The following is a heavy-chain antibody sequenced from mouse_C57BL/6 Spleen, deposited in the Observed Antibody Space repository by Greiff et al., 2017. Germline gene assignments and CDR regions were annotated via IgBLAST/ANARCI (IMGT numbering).Heavy chain of an antibody. CDR1: GYAFTNYL. Sequence: VKLQQSGAELVRPGTSVKVSCKASGYAFTNYLIEWVKQRPGQGLEWIGVINPGSGGTNYNEKFKGKATLTADKSSSTAYMQLSSLTSEDSAVYFCARASGPYFDYWGQGTTLTVSS. CDR2: INPGSGGT. CDR3: ARASGPYFDY. D-gene: IGHD3-1*01. V-gene: IGHV1-54*01. J-gene: IGHJ2*01.